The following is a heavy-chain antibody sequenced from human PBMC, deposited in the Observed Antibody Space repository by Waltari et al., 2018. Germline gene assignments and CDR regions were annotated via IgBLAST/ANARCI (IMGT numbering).Heavy chain of an antibody. CDR2: IGGSGAST. CDR3: SAAGDY. D-gene: IGHD2-15*01. J-gene: IGHJ4*02. CDR1: GFTFTHYA. Sequence: EVQLVAHGGGLVQPGGSLRISCAASGFTFTHYAMSWVRQVPGDGHKWVAAIGGSGASTHVADSEKGRFSISRDNSKEIIYLQMNGLRVEDTAIYYCSAAGDYWGQGTQVTVSS. V-gene: IGHV3-23*04.